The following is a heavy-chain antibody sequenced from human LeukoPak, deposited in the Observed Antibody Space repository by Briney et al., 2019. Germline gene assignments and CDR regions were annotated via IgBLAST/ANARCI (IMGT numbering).Heavy chain of an antibody. CDR1: GGSISSGDYY. CDR2: IYYSGST. CDR3: ARYGSGSVATTLNFDY. D-gene: IGHD3-10*01. V-gene: IGHV4-30-4*01. Sequence: SETLSLTCTVSGGSISSGDYYWSWIRQPPGKGLEWIEYIYYSGSTYYNPSLKSRVTISVDTSKNQFSLKLSSVTAADTAVYYCARYGSGSVATTLNFDYWGQGTLVTVSS. J-gene: IGHJ4*02.